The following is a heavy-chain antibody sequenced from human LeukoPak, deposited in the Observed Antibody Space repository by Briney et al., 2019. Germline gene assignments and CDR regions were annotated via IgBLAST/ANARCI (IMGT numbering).Heavy chain of an antibody. CDR3: ATDWAWGGFDH. Sequence: PGGSLRLSCAASGFTFSNSDMNWVHQAPGKGLEWVSGVSWNGSRTHYADSVKGRFTISRDNSKNTLYLQMNSLRAEDTAVYYCATDWAWGGFDHWGQGALVTVSS. D-gene: IGHD3-16*01. V-gene: IGHV3-35*01. J-gene: IGHJ4*02. CDR1: GFTFSNSD. CDR2: VSWNGSRT.